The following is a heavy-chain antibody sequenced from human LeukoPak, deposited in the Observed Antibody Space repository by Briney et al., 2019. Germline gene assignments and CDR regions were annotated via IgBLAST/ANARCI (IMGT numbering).Heavy chain of an antibody. D-gene: IGHD6-13*01. J-gene: IGHJ4*02. Sequence: ASVKVSCKASGYTFTCYYMHRVRQAPGQGLEWMGWINPNSGGTNYAQKFQGRVTMTRDTSISTAYMELSRLRSDDTAVYYCASIRGSSWYLSFDYWGQGTLVTVSS. CDR1: GYTFTCYY. CDR3: ASIRGSSWYLSFDY. V-gene: IGHV1-2*02. CDR2: INPNSGGT.